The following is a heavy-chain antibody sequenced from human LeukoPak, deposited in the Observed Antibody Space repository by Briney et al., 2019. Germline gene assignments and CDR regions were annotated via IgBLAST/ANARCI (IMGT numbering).Heavy chain of an antibody. J-gene: IGHJ6*02. D-gene: IGHD3-10*01. Sequence: SETLSLTCTFSGASISTGGYYWTWIRQPPGGGLEWIGYIYYTGSIDYNPSLKSRLTISLDKSKNQFSLKLSSVTAADTAMYYCARDLSYYFGSGTSALDVWGQGTAVTVSS. CDR2: IYYTGSI. CDR1: GASISTGGYY. CDR3: ARDLSYYFGSGTSALDV. V-gene: IGHV4-31*03.